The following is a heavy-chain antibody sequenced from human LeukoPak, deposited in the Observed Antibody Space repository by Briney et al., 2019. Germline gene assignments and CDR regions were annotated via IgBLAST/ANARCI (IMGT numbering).Heavy chain of an antibody. CDR2: INSDGSSI. CDR1: GFSFISYW. J-gene: IGHJ4*02. CDR3: ARISYSRNFDY. V-gene: IGHV3-74*01. Sequence: GGSLRLSCAASGFSFISYWIHWVRQGPGKGLEWVSRINSDGSSISYANSVKGRFTISRDNAKNTLYLQMNSLRAEDTAVYYCARISYSRNFDYWGQGTLVTVSS. D-gene: IGHD2-15*01.